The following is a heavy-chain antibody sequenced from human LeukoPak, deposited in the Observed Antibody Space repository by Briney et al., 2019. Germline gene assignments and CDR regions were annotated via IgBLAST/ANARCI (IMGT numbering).Heavy chain of an antibody. V-gene: IGHV3-30*03. CDR1: GFTFSSYG. CDR2: ISYDGSNK. CDR3: AFGSYPYLFDY. Sequence: GGSLRLSCSASGFTFSSYGMHWVRQAPGKGLEWVAVISYDGSNKYYADSVKGRFTISRDNSKNTLYLQMNSLRAEDTAVYYCAFGSYPYLFDYWGQGTLVTVSS. J-gene: IGHJ4*02. D-gene: IGHD1-26*01.